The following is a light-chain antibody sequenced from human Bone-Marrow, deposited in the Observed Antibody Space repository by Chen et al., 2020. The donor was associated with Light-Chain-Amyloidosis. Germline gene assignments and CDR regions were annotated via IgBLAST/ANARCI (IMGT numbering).Light chain of an antibody. V-gene: IGKV3-11*01. CDR1: QSINNF. CDR3: QQRKDWPIT. CDR2: DAS. Sequence: IVLTQSPATLSLSPGERATLSCRASQSINNFLAWYQQKPGQALRLLIYDASDRATNIPARFSGSGSGTDFTLTISSLEPEDFAVYYCQQRKDWPITFGQGTRLEIK. J-gene: IGKJ5*01.